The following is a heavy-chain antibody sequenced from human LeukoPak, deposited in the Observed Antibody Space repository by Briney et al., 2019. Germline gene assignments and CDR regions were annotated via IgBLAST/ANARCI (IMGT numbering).Heavy chain of an antibody. V-gene: IGHV4-34*01. D-gene: IGHD3-22*01. CDR2: INHSGST. CDR3: ARGEVTMIVVVTYYFDY. J-gene: IGHJ4*02. Sequence: SETLSLTCVVYGGSFSGYYWSWIRQPPGKGLEWIGEINHSGSTNYNPSLKSRVTISVDTSKNQFSLKLSSVTAADTAVYYCARGEVTMIVVVTYYFDYWGQGTLVTVSS. CDR1: GGSFSGYY.